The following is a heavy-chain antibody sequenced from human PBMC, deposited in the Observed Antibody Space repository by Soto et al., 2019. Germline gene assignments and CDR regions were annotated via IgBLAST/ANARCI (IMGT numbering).Heavy chain of an antibody. D-gene: IGHD4-17*01. Sequence: GVSLRLSCEGSGFNFRNFNMIWVRQAPGKGLEWVSSVSGSSSYIYYADSVKGRFTVSRDNANNLVFLQMNGLRPEDTAMYYCARDLRGHYGPWRQGTMVTVSS. CDR2: VSGSSSYI. J-gene: IGHJ3*01. CDR1: GFNFRNFN. CDR3: ARDLRGHYGP. V-gene: IGHV3-21*06.